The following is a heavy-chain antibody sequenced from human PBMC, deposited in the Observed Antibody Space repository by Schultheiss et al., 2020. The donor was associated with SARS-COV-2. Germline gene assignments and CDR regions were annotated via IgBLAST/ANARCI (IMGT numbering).Heavy chain of an antibody. V-gene: IGHV3-33*01. D-gene: IGHD1-26*01. CDR3: TRHGELHGYYGMDV. J-gene: IGHJ6*02. CDR1: GFTFSSYG. Sequence: GGSLRLSCAASGFTFSSYGMHWVRQAPGKGLEWVAVIWYDGSNKYYADSVKGRFTISRDNSENTLYLQMNSLKTEDTAVYYCTRHGELHGYYGMDVWGQGTTVTVSS. CDR2: IWYDGSNK.